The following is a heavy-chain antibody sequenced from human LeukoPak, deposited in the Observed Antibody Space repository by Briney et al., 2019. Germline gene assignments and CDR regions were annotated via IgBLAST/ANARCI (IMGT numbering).Heavy chain of an antibody. CDR2: ISGGGSSA. CDR3: AKDLRIGAAGTKGAFDV. CDR1: GFTFTSYA. J-gene: IGHJ3*01. V-gene: IGHV3-23*01. Sequence: GGSLRLSCAVSGFTFTSYAMSWVRQAPGKGLEWVSIISGGGSSAHYGDSVKGRFTISRDNSKNTLYLQMNSLRAEDTAVYYCAKDLRIGAAGTKGAFDVWGQGTLVTVSS. D-gene: IGHD6-13*01.